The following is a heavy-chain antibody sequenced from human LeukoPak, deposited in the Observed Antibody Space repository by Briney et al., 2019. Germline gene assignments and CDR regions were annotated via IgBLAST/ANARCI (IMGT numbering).Heavy chain of an antibody. CDR2: INHRGST. Sequence: SETLFLTCAVYGGSFSGYHWNWIRQTPGRGLEWIGEINHRGSTHYNPSLESRVTISVDTSKNQFSLKLSSVTAADTGVYYCARDPTTVVTLPYYFDFWGQGTQVTVSS. J-gene: IGHJ4*02. D-gene: IGHD4-23*01. CDR3: ARDPTTVVTLPYYFDF. V-gene: IGHV4-34*01. CDR1: GGSFSGYH.